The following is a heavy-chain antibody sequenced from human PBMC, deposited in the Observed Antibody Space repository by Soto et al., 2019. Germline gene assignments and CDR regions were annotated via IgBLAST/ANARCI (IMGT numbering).Heavy chain of an antibody. Sequence: SETLSLTCTVSGGTINNHYWSWIRQPPGKGLEWIGYIYYSGSTNYNPSLKSRVTISVDTSKNQFSLNLTSLTAADTAIYYCARANWYFEYWGQGTLVTVSS. CDR1: GGTINNHY. J-gene: IGHJ4*02. CDR2: IYYSGST. CDR3: ARANWYFEY. V-gene: IGHV4-59*11. D-gene: IGHD7-27*01.